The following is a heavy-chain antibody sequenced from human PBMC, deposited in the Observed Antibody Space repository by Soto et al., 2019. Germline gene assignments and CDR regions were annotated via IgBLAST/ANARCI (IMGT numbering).Heavy chain of an antibody. CDR1: GFTFSSYR. CDR2: ISSRSDI. J-gene: IGHJ6*01. V-gene: IGHV3-21*01. Sequence: GGSLRRSCVASGFTFSSYRINWGRQAPGKGLEWVSSISSRSDIYYADSVKGRFTISRDNAKNSVSLQMNSLRPEDTAVYYGPREYTPWPLSYSLDVWRRRTTVTASS. D-gene: IGHD2-15*01. CDR3: PREYTPWPLSYSLDV.